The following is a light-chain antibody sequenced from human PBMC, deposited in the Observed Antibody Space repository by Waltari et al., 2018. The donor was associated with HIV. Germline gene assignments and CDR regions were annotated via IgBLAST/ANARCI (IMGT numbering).Light chain of an antibody. CDR1: SSDVGGYNS. V-gene: IGLV2-14*03. CDR2: DVT. J-gene: IGLJ3*02. CDR3: TSYTNIRTWV. Sequence: QSALTQPASVSGSPGQSITISRAGTSSDVGGYNSVPWFQQHPGKAPKLIIYDVTNRPPGVFNRFSGSKSGNTASLTISGLQAEDEADYYCTSYTNIRTWVFGGGTKLTVL.